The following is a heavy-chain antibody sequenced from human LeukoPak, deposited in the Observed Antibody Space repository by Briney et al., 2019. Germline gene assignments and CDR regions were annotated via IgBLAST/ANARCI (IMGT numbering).Heavy chain of an antibody. CDR1: GGTFSIYA. CDR3: ARSPDYYDSSGYYLYYFDY. D-gene: IGHD3-22*01. V-gene: IGHV1-69*10. Sequence: GASVKVSCKASGGTFSIYAISWVRQAPGQGLEWMGRIIPIFGIANYAQKFQGRVTITADKSTSTAYMELSSLRSEDTAVYYCARSPDYYDSSGYYLYYFDYWGQGTLVTVSS. J-gene: IGHJ4*02. CDR2: IIPIFGIA.